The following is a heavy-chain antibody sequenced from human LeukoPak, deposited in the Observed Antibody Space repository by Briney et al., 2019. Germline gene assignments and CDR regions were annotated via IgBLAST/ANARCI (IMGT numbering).Heavy chain of an antibody. CDR2: IYYSGST. CDR3: ARLLGSYCGGDCYSGDDY. D-gene: IGHD2-21*02. CDR1: GGSISSSSYY. Sequence: SETLSLTCTVSGGSISSSSYYWGWICQPPGKGLEWIGSIYYSGSTHYNPSLKSRVTISVDTSKNQFSLKLSSVTTADTAVYYCARLLGSYCGGDCYSGDDYWGQGTLVTVSS. V-gene: IGHV4-39*01. J-gene: IGHJ4*02.